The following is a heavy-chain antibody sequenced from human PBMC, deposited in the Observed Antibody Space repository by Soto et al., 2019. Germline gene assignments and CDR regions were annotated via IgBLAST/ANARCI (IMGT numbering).Heavy chain of an antibody. J-gene: IGHJ5*02. Sequence: SETLSLTCTVSGGSISSSSYYWGWIRQPPGKGLEWIGSIYYSGSTYYNPSLKSRVTISVDTSKNQFSLKLSSVTAADTAVYYCAGPGSYYNPDWFDPWGQGTLVTVSS. CDR3: AGPGSYYNPDWFDP. CDR1: GGSISSSSYY. CDR2: IYYSGST. D-gene: IGHD3-10*01. V-gene: IGHV4-39*01.